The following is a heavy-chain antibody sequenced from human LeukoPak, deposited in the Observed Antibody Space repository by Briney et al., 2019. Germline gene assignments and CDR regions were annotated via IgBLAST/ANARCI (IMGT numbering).Heavy chain of an antibody. CDR1: GGSISRGSYY. Sequence: SETLSLTCTVSGGSISRGSYYWSWIRQPAGKGLEWIGRIYISGSTNYHPSLKSRVTISVDTSKNQFSLKLSSVTAADTAVYYCARGDILTGSSLFDYWGQGTLVTVSS. V-gene: IGHV4-61*02. CDR2: IYISGST. J-gene: IGHJ4*02. D-gene: IGHD3-9*01. CDR3: ARGDILTGSSLFDY.